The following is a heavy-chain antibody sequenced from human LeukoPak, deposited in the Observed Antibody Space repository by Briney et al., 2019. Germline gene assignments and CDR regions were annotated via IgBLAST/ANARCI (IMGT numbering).Heavy chain of an antibody. CDR1: GGSFSGYY. CDR2: IYYSGST. J-gene: IGHJ3*02. CDR3: ARLTHDAFDI. V-gene: IGHV4-59*01. Sequence: SETLSLTCAVYGGSFSGYYWSWIRQPPGKGLEWIGYIYYSGSTNYNPSLKSRVTISVDTSKNQFSLKLSSVTAADTAVYYCARLTHDAFDIWGQGTMVTVSS. D-gene: IGHD3-16*01.